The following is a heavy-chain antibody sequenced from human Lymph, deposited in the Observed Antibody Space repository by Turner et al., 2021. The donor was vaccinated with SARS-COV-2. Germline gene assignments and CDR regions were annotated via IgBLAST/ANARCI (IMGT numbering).Heavy chain of an antibody. D-gene: IGHD3-22*01. Sequence: QVPLVESGGGVVQPGRSLRLSCAASGFTFSSYAMHWVRQAPGKGLEWVAFISYDESDKYYADSVKGRFTFSRDNAKNTLYLRMNSLRAEDTAVYNCARDRDSSGWVDYWGQGTLVTVSS. CDR2: ISYDESDK. CDR1: GFTFSSYA. CDR3: ARDRDSSGWVDY. J-gene: IGHJ4*02. V-gene: IGHV3-30*04.